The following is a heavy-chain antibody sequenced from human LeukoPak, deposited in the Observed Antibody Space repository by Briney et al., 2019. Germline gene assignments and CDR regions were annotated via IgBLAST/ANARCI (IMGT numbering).Heavy chain of an antibody. D-gene: IGHD6-19*01. CDR2: IKQDESKK. J-gene: IGHJ3*01. CDR3: ARDLNLYSSGWYDAFDL. Sequence: GGSLRLSCAASGFTLSTYWMTWVRQAPGKGLEWVANIKQDESKKNYVDSANGRFTISRDNAKNSLYLQMNSLRAEDTAMYYCARDLNLYSSGWYDAFDLWGQGTMVTVSS. V-gene: IGHV3-7*01. CDR1: GFTLSTYW.